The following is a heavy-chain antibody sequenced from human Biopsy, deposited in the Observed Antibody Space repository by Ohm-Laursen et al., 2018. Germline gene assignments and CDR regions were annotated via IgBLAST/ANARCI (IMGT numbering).Heavy chain of an antibody. D-gene: IGHD3-3*01. Sequence: GSSVKVSCKASGGPSSNYAFSWVRQAPGQGLEWVGRIVPVLGHLNYAQRFQGRASITADKSTSYVFMELSRLTSGDTAVYYCAADADGYYTEFDYWGPGTLVTVSS. CDR1: GGPSSNYA. CDR3: AADADGYYTEFDY. J-gene: IGHJ4*02. V-gene: IGHV1-69*04. CDR2: IVPVLGHL.